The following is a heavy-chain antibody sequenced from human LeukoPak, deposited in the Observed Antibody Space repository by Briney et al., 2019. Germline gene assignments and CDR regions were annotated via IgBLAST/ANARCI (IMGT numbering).Heavy chain of an antibody. CDR3: ARDWDAMNNCFDP. V-gene: IGHV1-18*01. CDR2: ISTNSDIR. CDR1: GYTFTNYG. J-gene: IGHJ3*01. D-gene: IGHD1-20*01. Sequence: GASVKVSCKASGYTFTNYGISWVRQAPGQGLEWMGWISTNSDIRTYAQTLQGRFTMTTDTATTTAYMELNNLTFDDTAVYYCARDWDAMNNCFDPWGQGTVVTVSS.